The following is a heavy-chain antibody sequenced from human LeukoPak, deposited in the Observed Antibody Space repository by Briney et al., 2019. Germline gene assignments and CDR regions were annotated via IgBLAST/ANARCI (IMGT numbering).Heavy chain of an antibody. V-gene: IGHV1-69*04. J-gene: IGHJ6*02. Sequence: GASVKVSCKASGGTFSSYAISWVRQAPGQGLGWMGRIIPILGIANYAQKFQGRVTITADKSTSTAYMELSSLRSEDTAVYYCASRSSRYCSSTSCYYYYYYGMDVWGQGTTVTVSS. CDR2: IIPILGIA. D-gene: IGHD2-2*01. CDR3: ASRSSRYCSSTSCYYYYYYGMDV. CDR1: GGTFSSYA.